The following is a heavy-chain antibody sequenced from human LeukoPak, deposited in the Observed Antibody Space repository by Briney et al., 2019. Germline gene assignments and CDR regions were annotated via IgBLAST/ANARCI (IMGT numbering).Heavy chain of an antibody. CDR3: ARKLLEEEWLAFYYYMDV. D-gene: IGHD6-19*01. CDR2: IYYSGST. J-gene: IGHJ6*03. Sequence: SETLSLTCTVSGGSMSSYYWSWIRQPPGKGLEWIGYIYYSGSTNYNPSLKSRVTISVDTSKNQFSLKLSSVTAADTSVYYSARKLLEEEWLAFYYYMDVWGKGTTVTVSS. V-gene: IGHV4-59*08. CDR1: GGSMSSYY.